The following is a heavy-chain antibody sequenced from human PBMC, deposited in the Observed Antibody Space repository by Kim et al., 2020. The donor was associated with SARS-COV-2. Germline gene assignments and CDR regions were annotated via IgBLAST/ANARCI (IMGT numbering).Heavy chain of an antibody. V-gene: IGHV3-15*01. CDR2: IKSKTEGETT. CDR3: TTDPRH. J-gene: IGHJ6*02. Sequence: GGSLRLSCAASGFGFSDTWMSWVRQAPVRGLEWLGRIKSKTEGETTDYAAPVKGRFTISRDDSKNTVYLQMNSLKTEDTAVYYCTTDPRHWGQGTTVTVS. CDR1: GFGFSDTW.